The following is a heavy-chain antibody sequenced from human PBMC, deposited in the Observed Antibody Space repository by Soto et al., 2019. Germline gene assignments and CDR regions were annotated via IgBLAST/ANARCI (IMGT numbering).Heavy chain of an antibody. CDR3: TRGDSDNFD. J-gene: IGHJ4*01. D-gene: IGHD3-10*01. Sequence: PSETLSLTCAVSGYSVSSGYYWGWVRQPPGKGLEWIGSIYHSGSTYYNPSLKSRVTISLDRAKNQFSLKLQSLTAADTAVYFCTRGDSDNFD. CDR2: IYHSGST. V-gene: IGHV4-38-2*01. CDR1: GYSVSSGYY.